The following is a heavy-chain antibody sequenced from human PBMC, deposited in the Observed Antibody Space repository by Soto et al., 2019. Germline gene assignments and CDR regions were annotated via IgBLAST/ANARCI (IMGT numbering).Heavy chain of an antibody. CDR2: INGDGSTT. D-gene: IGHD2-15*01. CDR1: GLTFSSHW. CDR3: AIYSGV. V-gene: IGHV3-74*01. Sequence: EVQLVESGGDLVQPGGSLRLSCAASGLTFSSHWMHWVRQAPRKGLVWVSHINGDGSTTRYADSVKGRFTISRDNAKNTLYLQMNSLRAEDTAVYYCAIYSGVWGQGTTVTVSS. J-gene: IGHJ6*02.